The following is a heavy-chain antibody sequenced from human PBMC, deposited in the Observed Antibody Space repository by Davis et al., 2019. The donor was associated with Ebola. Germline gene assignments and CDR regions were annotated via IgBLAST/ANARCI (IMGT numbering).Heavy chain of an antibody. V-gene: IGHV3-23*01. CDR3: AKDGGASSSFGYYYGMDV. J-gene: IGHJ6*02. CDR2: ISGSGGST. Sequence: GESLKISCAASGFTFSSYAMSWVRQAPGKGLEWVSAISGSGGSTYYADSVKGRFTISRDNSKNTLYLQMSSLRADDTAVYYCAKDGGASSSFGYYYGMDVWGQGTTVTVSS. CDR1: GFTFSSYA. D-gene: IGHD6-13*01.